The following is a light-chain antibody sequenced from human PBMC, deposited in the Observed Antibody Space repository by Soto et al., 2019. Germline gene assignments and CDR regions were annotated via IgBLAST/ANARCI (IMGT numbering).Light chain of an antibody. J-gene: IGLJ6*01. CDR1: SNDVGGYDF. V-gene: IGLV2-14*01. CDR2: DVN. CDR3: SSYTTTHTRV. Sequence: QPALTQPASVSGSPGQSITISCTGTSNDVGGYDFVSWYQHHPGKAPKLIIYDVNNRPSGLSNRFSGSKSGNTASLTISGLQTEDEADYYCSSYTTTHTRVFGSGTKV.